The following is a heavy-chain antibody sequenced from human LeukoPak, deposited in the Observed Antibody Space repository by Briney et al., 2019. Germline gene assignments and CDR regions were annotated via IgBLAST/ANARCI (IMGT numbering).Heavy chain of an antibody. J-gene: IGHJ4*02. D-gene: IGHD3-16*01. V-gene: IGHV3-21*01. CDR1: GFIFSSYS. Sequence: GSLRLSCAASGFIFSSYSMNWVRHAPGKGLEWVSSISSTSTYIHYADSLKGRFTISRDNARNSLYLQINSLRVEDTAVYYCARVQRGETATFDYWGQGTLVTVSS. CDR3: ARVQRGETATFDY. CDR2: ISSTSTYI.